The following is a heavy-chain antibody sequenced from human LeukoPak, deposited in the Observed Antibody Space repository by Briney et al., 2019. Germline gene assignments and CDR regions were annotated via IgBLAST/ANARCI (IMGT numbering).Heavy chain of an antibody. J-gene: IGHJ4*02. CDR3: ARWSQSYFDN. CDR1: GGSMSAAGYF. V-gene: IGHV4-31*03. Sequence: SETLSLTCTGSGGSMSAAGYFWSWIRQHPGKGLEWIGNIYYSGATFYNSSLKSRHTISVDTSKNQFSLKVTSVTAADTAVYYCARWSQSYFDNWGQGTLVTVAS. CDR2: IYYSGAT.